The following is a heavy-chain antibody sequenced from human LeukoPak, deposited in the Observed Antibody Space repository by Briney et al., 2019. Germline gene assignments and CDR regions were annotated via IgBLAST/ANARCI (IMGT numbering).Heavy chain of an antibody. J-gene: IGHJ5*02. D-gene: IGHD6-13*01. Sequence: SQTLSLTCAVSGGSISSGGYSWSWIRQPPGKGLEWIGYIYHSGSTYYNPSLKSRVTISVDRSKNQFSLKLSSVTAADTAVYYCARGSYSSSWYDWFDPWGQGTLVTVSS. CDR3: ARGSYSSSWYDWFDP. CDR1: GGSISSGGYS. V-gene: IGHV4-30-2*01. CDR2: IYHSGST.